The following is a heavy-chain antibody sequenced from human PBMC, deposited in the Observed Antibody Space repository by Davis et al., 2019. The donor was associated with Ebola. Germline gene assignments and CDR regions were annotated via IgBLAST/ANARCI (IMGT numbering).Heavy chain of an antibody. CDR1: GGSISSGSYY. J-gene: IGHJ5*02. CDR3: ARDSGHH. Sequence: PWETLSLTCTVSGGSISSGSYYWSWIRQPAGKGLEWIGRIYTSGSTNYNPSLKSRVTMSVDTSKNQFSLKLSSVTAADTAVYYCARDSGHHWGQGTLVTVSS. D-gene: IGHD3-10*01. CDR2: IYTSGST. V-gene: IGHV4-61*02.